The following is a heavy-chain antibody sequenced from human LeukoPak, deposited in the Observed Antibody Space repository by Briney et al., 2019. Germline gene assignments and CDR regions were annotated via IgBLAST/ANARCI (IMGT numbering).Heavy chain of an antibody. Sequence: GRSLRLSCAASGFTFSSYWTSWVRQAPGKGLEWVSSVSSSSSYIYYADSVKGRFTISRDNAKNSLYLQMNSLRAEDTAVYYCARDRAAGTVGNWFDPWSQGTLVTVSS. D-gene: IGHD6-13*01. V-gene: IGHV3-21*01. CDR1: GFTFSSYW. CDR2: VSSSSSYI. J-gene: IGHJ5*02. CDR3: ARDRAAGTVGNWFDP.